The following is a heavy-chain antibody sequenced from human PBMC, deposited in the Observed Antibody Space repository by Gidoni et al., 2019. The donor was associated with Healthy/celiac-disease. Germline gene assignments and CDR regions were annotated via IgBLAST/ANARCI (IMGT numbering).Heavy chain of an antibody. CDR1: GFSLSTSGVG. J-gene: IGHJ4*02. V-gene: IGHV2-5*01. Sequence: QITLKESGPTLVQPTQTLTLTFTFSGFSLSTSGVGVGWIRQPPGKDLEWLALIYWNDDKRYSPSLKSRLTITKDTSKNQVVLTMTNMDPVDTATYYCARAVVARPPYYFDYWGQGTLVTVSS. D-gene: IGHD5-12*01. CDR3: ARAVVARPPYYFDY. CDR2: IYWNDDK.